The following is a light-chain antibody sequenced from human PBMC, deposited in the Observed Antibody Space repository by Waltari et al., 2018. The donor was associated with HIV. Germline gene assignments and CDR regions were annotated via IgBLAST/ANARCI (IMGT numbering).Light chain of an antibody. CDR3: AAWDDSLNGRV. J-gene: IGLJ3*02. Sequence: QSVLTQPPSASGTPGQRVTISCSGSSSNIGSKPVNWYQQLPGTAPKLLIYSNNQRPSWVPDRFSGSKSGTSASLAISGLQSEDEADYYCAAWDDSLNGRVFGGGTKLTVL. V-gene: IGLV1-44*01. CDR1: SSNIGSKP. CDR2: SNN.